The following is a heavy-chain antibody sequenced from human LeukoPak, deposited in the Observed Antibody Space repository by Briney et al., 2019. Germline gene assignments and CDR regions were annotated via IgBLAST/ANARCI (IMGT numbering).Heavy chain of an antibody. V-gene: IGHV5-51*01. Sequence: GESLQISCKGSGSIFTTYWIAWVRQLPGEGLEWMGFFYPGDSDTRYSPSFQGQATISADKSINTAYLQWSSLKASDTAMYYCARQSAGRDGYKDYWGQGTLVTVSS. CDR2: FYPGDSDT. CDR3: ARQSAGRDGYKDY. CDR1: GSIFTTYW. J-gene: IGHJ4*02. D-gene: IGHD5-24*01.